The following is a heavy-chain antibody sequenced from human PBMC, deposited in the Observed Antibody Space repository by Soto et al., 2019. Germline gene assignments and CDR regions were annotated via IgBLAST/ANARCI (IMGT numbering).Heavy chain of an antibody. Sequence: EVQLVESGGGLVEPGGSLRLSCAASGFTVTNTWMSWVRQAPGKGLEWVGRIKSRTDGGITDYAAPVKGRFTISREDSKNTLDPQMHSLKTEDPAVYYCSTDKLMWIGRDDAIDIWGQGTMVTVSS. CDR2: IKSRTDGGIT. V-gene: IGHV3-15*01. D-gene: IGHD5-12*01. J-gene: IGHJ3*02. CDR1: GFTVTNTW. CDR3: STDKLMWIGRDDAIDI.